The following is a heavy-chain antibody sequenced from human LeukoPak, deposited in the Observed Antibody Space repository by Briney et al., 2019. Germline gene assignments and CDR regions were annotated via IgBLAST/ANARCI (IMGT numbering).Heavy chain of an antibody. CDR2: ISPSSSDI. Sequence: GGSLRLSCAASGFTFSSYSMNWVRQAPGKGLQWVSYISPSSSDIHYADSVRGRFTISRDNAKNPLYLQMNSLRVEDTALYYCANEIRPNDYWGQGTLVSVSS. CDR1: GFTFSSYS. J-gene: IGHJ4*02. CDR3: ANEIRPNDY. D-gene: IGHD3-16*01. V-gene: IGHV3-21*05.